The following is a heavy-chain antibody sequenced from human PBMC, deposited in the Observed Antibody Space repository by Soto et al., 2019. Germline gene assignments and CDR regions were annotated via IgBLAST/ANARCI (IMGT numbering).Heavy chain of an antibody. CDR3: ARPLWRDDYNWGYFDL. CDR1: GFTFSSYA. V-gene: IGHV3-30-3*01. CDR2: ISYDGSNK. Sequence: QVPLVESGGGVVQPGRSLRLSCAASGFTFSSYAMHWVRQAPGKGLEWVAVISYDGSNKYYTDSVKGRFTISRDNXKXXLYLQRNSLRAEDTAVYYCARPLWRDDYNWGYFDLWGRGTLVTVSS. J-gene: IGHJ2*01. D-gene: IGHD4-4*01.